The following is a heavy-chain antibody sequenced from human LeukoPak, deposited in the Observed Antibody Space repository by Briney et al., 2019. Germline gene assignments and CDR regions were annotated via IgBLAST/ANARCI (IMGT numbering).Heavy chain of an antibody. V-gene: IGHV3-30*04. CDR2: ISYDGSSE. CDR3: ARDPDAFDI. Sequence: GRSLRLSCAASGFTFSSYAMHWVRQAPGKGLDWVAAISYDGSSEYYADSVKGRFTISRDNSKNTLYLQMNSLRAEDTAVYYCARDPDAFDIWGQGTMVTVSS. CDR1: GFTFSSYA. J-gene: IGHJ3*02.